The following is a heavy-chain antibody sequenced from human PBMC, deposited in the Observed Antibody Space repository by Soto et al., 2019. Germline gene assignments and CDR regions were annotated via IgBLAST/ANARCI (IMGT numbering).Heavy chain of an antibody. D-gene: IGHD3-22*01. V-gene: IGHV4-34*01. CDR3: ARLPLDDSSGYYSPGNY. CDR1: GGSFSGYY. Sequence: SETLSLTCAVYGGSFSGYYWTWIRQPPGTGLEWIGEINHSGSTNYNPSLKSRVTISVDTSKNQFSLKLTSVTAADTAVYYCARLPLDDSSGYYSPGNYWGQGTLVTVSS. J-gene: IGHJ4*02. CDR2: INHSGST.